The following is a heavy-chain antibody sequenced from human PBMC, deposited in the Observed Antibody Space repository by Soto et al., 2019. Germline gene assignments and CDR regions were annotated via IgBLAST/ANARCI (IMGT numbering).Heavy chain of an antibody. Sequence: GGSLRLYCSASGFTFSSYAMHWVRQAPGKGLEYVSAISSNGGSTYYADSVKGRFTISRDNSKNTLYLQMSSLRAEDTAVYYCVKSYYDSSGYYYGYWGQGTLVTVSS. CDR1: GFTFSSYA. J-gene: IGHJ4*02. V-gene: IGHV3-64D*06. CDR3: VKSYYDSSGYYYGY. CDR2: ISSNGGST. D-gene: IGHD3-22*01.